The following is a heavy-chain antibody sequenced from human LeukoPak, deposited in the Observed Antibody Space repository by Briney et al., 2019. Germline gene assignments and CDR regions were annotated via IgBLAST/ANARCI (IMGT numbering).Heavy chain of an antibody. D-gene: IGHD6-19*01. CDR3: ASLGSVAGTKMPNDY. CDR2: INPSGGST. J-gene: IGHJ4*02. CDR1: GYTFTSYY. V-gene: IGHV1-46*03. Sequence: GASVKVSCKASGYTFTSYYMHWVRQAPGQGLEWMGIINPSGGSTSYAQKFQGRVTMTRDTSTSTVYMELSSLRSEDTAVYYCASLGSVAGTKMPNDYWDQGTLVTVSS.